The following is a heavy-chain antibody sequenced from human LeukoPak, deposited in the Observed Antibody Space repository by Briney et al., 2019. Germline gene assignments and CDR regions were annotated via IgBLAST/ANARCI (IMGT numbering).Heavy chain of an antibody. CDR1: GFTFSSYA. J-gene: IGHJ4*02. CDR3: ARDAGYGYDRFDY. Sequence: GGSLRLSCAASGFTFSSYAVHWVRQAPGKGLEWVANIKEDGSDKNYVESMKGRYTISRDNAQNSLYLQMNRLGVEDTAVYYCARDAGYGYDRFDYWGQGTQVTVSS. D-gene: IGHD5-18*01. V-gene: IGHV3-7*01. CDR2: IKEDGSDK.